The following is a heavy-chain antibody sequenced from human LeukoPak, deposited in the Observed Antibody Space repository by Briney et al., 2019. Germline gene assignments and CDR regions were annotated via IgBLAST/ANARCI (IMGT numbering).Heavy chain of an antibody. CDR1: GYTFTSYD. J-gene: IGHJ4*02. CDR3: AREAGGATEFYFDY. CDR2: MNPNSGNT. V-gene: IGHV1-8*01. Sequence: ASVKVSFKASGYTFTSYDINWVRQATGQGLEWMGWMNPNSGNTGYAQKFQGRVTMTRNTSISTAYMELSSLRSEDTAVYYCAREAGGATEFYFDYWGQGTLVTVSS. D-gene: IGHD1-26*01.